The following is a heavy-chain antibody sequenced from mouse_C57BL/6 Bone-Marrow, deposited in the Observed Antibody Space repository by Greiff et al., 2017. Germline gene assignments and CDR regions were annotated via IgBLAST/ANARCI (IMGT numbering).Heavy chain of an antibody. CDR1: GFNIKDDY. J-gene: IGHJ3*01. CDR2: IDPENGDT. Sequence: EVQLQQSGAELVRPGASVKLSCTASGFNIKDDYMHWVKQRPEQGLEWIGWIDPENGDTEYASQFQGKATITADTSSNTAYLQLSSLTSEDTAVYYCTYSLAWFAYWGQGTLVTVSA. CDR3: TYSLAWFAY. V-gene: IGHV14-4*01. D-gene: IGHD2-12*01.